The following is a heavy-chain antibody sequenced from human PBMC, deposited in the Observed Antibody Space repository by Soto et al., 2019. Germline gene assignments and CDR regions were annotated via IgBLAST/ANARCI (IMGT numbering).Heavy chain of an antibody. Sequence: QVQLVQSGAEVKKPGASVKVSCKASGYTFTSYYMHWVRQAPGQGLEWMGIINPSGGSTSYAQKFQGRVTMTSDTSTSTVYVELSSLRSEDTAVYYCARGSPGGRGPVRHFQHLGQGTLVTVSS. J-gene: IGHJ1*01. V-gene: IGHV1-46*03. CDR3: ARGSPGGRGPVRHFQH. CDR2: INPSGGST. CDR1: GYTFTSYY. D-gene: IGHD3-10*01.